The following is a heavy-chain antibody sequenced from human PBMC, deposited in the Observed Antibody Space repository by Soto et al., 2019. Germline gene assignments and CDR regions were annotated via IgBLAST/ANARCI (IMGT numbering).Heavy chain of an antibody. D-gene: IGHD3-22*01. CDR1: GGSISSGPYS. CDR2: IYYSGST. V-gene: IGHV4-39*01. Sequence: SDTLSLTCTVSGGSISSGPYSWGWIRQPPGKGLEWIGSIYYSGSTYYNPSLKSRVTISVDTSKNQFSLKLSSVTAADTAVYYCASGVIVVVTNPKSLLFDYWGQGTLVTVSS. J-gene: IGHJ4*02. CDR3: ASGVIVVVTNPKSLLFDY.